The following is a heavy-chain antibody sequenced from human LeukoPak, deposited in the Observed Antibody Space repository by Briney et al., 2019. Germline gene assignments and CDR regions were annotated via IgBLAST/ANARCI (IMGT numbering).Heavy chain of an antibody. Sequence: ASVKVSCKASGYTFTSYDINWVRQATGQGLEWMGWMNPNSGNTGYAQKFQGRVTMTRNTSISTAYMELSSLRSEDTAVYYCARASKAIVVVVADSFDYWGQGTLVTVSS. D-gene: IGHD2-15*01. CDR3: ARASKAIVVVVADSFDY. CDR2: MNPNSGNT. J-gene: IGHJ4*02. V-gene: IGHV1-8*01. CDR1: GYTFTSYD.